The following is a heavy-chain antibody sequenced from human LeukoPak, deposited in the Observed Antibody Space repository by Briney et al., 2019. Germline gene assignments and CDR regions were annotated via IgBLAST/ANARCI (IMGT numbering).Heavy chain of an antibody. V-gene: IGHV2-70*11. CDR3: ARSSGLLGYFDY. CDR2: IDWDDDQ. J-gene: IGHJ4*02. CDR1: GFSLSTSGMC. Sequence: SGPALVKPTQTLTLTCTFSGFSLSTSGMCVSWIRQPPGKALEWLARIDWDDDQYYSTSLKTRLTISKDTSKNQVVLTMTNMDPVDTATYYCARSSGLLGYFDYWGQGTLVTVSS. D-gene: IGHD6-19*01.